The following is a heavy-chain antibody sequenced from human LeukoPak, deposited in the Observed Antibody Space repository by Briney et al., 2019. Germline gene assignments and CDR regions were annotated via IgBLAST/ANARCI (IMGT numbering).Heavy chain of an antibody. J-gene: IGHJ4*02. CDR1: GGSLDSHY. CDR2: IYTSGST. V-gene: IGHV4-4*07. CDR3: ARHKRAYYYDSSGYPDY. D-gene: IGHD3-22*01. Sequence: PSETLSLTCTVSGGSLDSHYWSWHRQSAGKGLEWIGRIYTSGSTNYNPSLKSRVTISVDTSKNQFSLKLTSVTAADTAVYYCARHKRAYYYDSSGYPDYWGQGTLVTVSS.